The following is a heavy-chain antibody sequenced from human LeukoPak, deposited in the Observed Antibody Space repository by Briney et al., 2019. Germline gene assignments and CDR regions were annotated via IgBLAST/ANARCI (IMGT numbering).Heavy chain of an antibody. Sequence: PGGSLRLSCAASGFTFSSYGKRWVRQAPGKGLEWVAYIQYDGSNEQYADSVKGRFSISRDSSKNILYLQMNSLRAEDTAVYYCAKDRCSNGIGCYYYYMDVWGKGTTVTISS. V-gene: IGHV3-30*02. D-gene: IGHD2-8*01. CDR3: AKDRCSNGIGCYYYYMDV. CDR1: GFTFSSYG. CDR2: IQYDGSNE. J-gene: IGHJ6*03.